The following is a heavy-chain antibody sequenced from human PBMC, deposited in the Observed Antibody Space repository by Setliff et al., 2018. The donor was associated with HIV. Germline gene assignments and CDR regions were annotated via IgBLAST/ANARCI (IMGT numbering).Heavy chain of an antibody. V-gene: IGHV4-4*09. Sequence: SETLSLTCTVSGGSISSYYWSWIRQSPGKGLEWIGYTYTSGSTNYNHNPSLKSRVTISVDTSKNRFSLRLSSVTVADTAVYYCAGMFFYGSGSKSDFDYWGQGTQVTVS. D-gene: IGHD3-10*01. CDR1: GGSISSYY. CDR3: AGMFFYGSGSKSDFDY. CDR2: TYTSGST. J-gene: IGHJ4*02.